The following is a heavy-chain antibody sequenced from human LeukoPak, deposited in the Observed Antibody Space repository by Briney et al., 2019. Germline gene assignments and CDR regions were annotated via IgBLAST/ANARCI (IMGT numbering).Heavy chain of an antibody. V-gene: IGHV1-18*01. D-gene: IGHD3-22*01. Sequence: ASVKVSCKASGYTFSSYGFSWVRQAPGQGLEWMGWINAYNGNTNYAQNLQGRVTMTTDTSTSTAYMELSRLRSDDTAVYYCARELNYGSSGYYFDYWGQGTLVTVSS. J-gene: IGHJ4*02. CDR2: INAYNGNT. CDR3: ARELNYGSSGYYFDY. CDR1: GYTFSSYG.